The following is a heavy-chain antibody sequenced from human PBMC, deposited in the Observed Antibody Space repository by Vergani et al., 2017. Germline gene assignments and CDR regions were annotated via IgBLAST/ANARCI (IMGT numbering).Heavy chain of an antibody. Sequence: QVQLQQWGAGLLKPSETLSLTCAVYGGSFSGYYWSWIRQPPGKGLEWIGEINHSGSTYYNPSLKSRVTISVDTSKNQFSLKLSSVTAADTAVYYCARDGQWAFDYWGRGTLVTVSS. CDR3: ARDGQWAFDY. CDR1: GGSFSGYY. J-gene: IGHJ4*02. CDR2: INHSGST. D-gene: IGHD6-19*01. V-gene: IGHV4-34*01.